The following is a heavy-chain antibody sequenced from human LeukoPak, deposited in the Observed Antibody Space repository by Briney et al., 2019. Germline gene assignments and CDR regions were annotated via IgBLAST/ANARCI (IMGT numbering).Heavy chain of an antibody. V-gene: IGHV3-23*01. D-gene: IGHD1-26*01. CDR3: AKGPWSYTEKYYFDY. J-gene: IGHJ4*02. Sequence: QPGGSLRLSCAASGLTFTNNGMSWVRQPPGRGLEWVSAISGSGGNTYYADSVKGRFTISRDNSKNTLYLQMNSMRAEDTAVYYCAKGPWSYTEKYYFDYWGQGTLVTVSS. CDR1: GLTFTNNG. CDR2: ISGSGGNT.